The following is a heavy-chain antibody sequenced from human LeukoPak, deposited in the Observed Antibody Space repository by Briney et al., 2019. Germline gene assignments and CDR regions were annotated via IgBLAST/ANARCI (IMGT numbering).Heavy chain of an antibody. V-gene: IGHV3-30*02. D-gene: IGHD3-22*01. J-gene: IGHJ6*02. CDR3: ARDRRGYYDSSGYYQVLYYYYGMDV. CDR1: GFTFSSYG. CDR2: IRYDGSNK. Sequence: GGSLRLSCAASGFTFSSYGMHWVRQAPGKGLEWVAFIRYDGSNKYYADSVKGRFTISRDNSKNTLYLQMNSLRAEDTAVYYCARDRRGYYDSSGYYQVLYYYYGMDVWGQGTTVTVSS.